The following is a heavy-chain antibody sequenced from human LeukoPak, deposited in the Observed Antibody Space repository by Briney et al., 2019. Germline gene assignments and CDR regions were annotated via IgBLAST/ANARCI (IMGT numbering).Heavy chain of an antibody. CDR2: INGDGRST. CDR3: ARGPSGAGLYYFDN. V-gene: IGHV3-74*01. J-gene: IGHJ4*02. CDR1: GFTFSSYW. D-gene: IGHD1-26*01. Sequence: QPGGSLLLSCAASGFTFSSYWMHWVRQAPGKGLVWVSRINGDGRSTSYGDSVRGRFTISRDNAKNTLFLQMNSLSAEDTAVYYCARGPSGAGLYYFDNWGQGTLVTVSS.